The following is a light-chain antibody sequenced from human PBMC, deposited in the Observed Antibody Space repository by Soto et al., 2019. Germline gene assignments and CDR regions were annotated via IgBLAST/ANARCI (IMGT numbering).Light chain of an antibody. J-gene: IGKJ5*01. V-gene: IGKV3-11*01. CDR2: DGY. CDR1: QSVSNNY. CDR3: QQRNMWPIT. Sequence: EIVLTQSPGTLSLSPGERATLSCRASQSVSNNYLAWYQQKPGQPPRLLIYDGYYRATDTPPRFSGSGSGTDFTLTISSLEPEDSAVYYCQQRNMWPITFGQGTRLEIK.